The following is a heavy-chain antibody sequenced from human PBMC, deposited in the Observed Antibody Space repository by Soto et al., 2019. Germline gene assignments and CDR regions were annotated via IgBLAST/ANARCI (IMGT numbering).Heavy chain of an antibody. Sequence: ASETLSLTCTVSGGSISSYYWSWILQPPGKGLEWIGYIYYSGSTNYNPSLKSRVTISVDTSKNEFSLKLNSVTAADTAVYYCAKTWGYEFRRPELGYGLAVWGQGTTVTVSS. CDR2: IYYSGST. J-gene: IGHJ6*02. V-gene: IGHV4-59*12. CDR3: AKTWGYEFRRPELGYGLAV. CDR1: GGSISSYY. D-gene: IGHD3-3*01.